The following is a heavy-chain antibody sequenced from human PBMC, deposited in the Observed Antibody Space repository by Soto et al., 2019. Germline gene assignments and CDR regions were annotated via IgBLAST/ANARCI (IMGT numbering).Heavy chain of an antibody. Sequence: ASVKVSCKASGGTFSSYAISWVRQAPGQGLEWMGGIIPIFGTANYAQKFQGRVTITADESTSTAYMELSSLRSEDTAVYYCARSREGVPDYYYYGMDVWGQGTTVTVSS. J-gene: IGHJ6*02. D-gene: IGHD2-2*01. CDR1: GGTFSSYA. CDR2: IIPIFGTA. CDR3: ARSREGVPDYYYYGMDV. V-gene: IGHV1-69*13.